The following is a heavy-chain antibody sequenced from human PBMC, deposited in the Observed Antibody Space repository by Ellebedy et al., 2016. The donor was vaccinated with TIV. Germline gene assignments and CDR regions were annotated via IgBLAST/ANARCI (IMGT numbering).Heavy chain of an antibody. D-gene: IGHD2-2*01. V-gene: IGHV3-30*01. Sequence: PGGSLRLSCAATGFTFSSYAMHWVRQAPGKGLEWVAVISYDGSNKYYADSVKGRFTISRDNSKNTLYLQMNSLRAEDTAVYYCARDHIVVVPAAKAFEIWGQGTMVTVSS. CDR1: GFTFSSYA. J-gene: IGHJ3*02. CDR2: ISYDGSNK. CDR3: ARDHIVVVPAAKAFEI.